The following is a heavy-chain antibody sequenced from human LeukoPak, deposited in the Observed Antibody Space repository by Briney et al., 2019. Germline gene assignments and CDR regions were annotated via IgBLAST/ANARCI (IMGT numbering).Heavy chain of an antibody. CDR2: ISGSGGST. CDR3: AKDRVLLLWFGELQAFDY. J-gene: IGHJ4*02. Sequence: GGSLRLSCAASGFTFSSYWMSWVRQAPGKGLEWVSAISGSGGSTYYADSVKGRFTISRDNSKNTLYLQMNSLRAEDTAVYYCAKDRVLLLWFGELQAFDYWGQGTLVTVSS. D-gene: IGHD3-10*01. V-gene: IGHV3-23*01. CDR1: GFTFSSYW.